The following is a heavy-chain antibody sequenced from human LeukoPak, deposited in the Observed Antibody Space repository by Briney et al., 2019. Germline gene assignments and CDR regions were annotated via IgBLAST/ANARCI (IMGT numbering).Heavy chain of an antibody. CDR2: ISAYNGNT. CDR3: ARDGSSSSSVYYYYGMDV. J-gene: IGHJ6*02. V-gene: IGHV1-18*04. D-gene: IGHD6-6*01. CDR1: GYTFTSYY. Sequence: ASVKVSCKASGYTFTSYYMHWVRQAPGQGLEWMGWISAYNGNTNYAQKLQGRVTMTTDTSTSTAYMELRSLRSDDTAVYYCARDGSSSSSVYYYYGMDVWGQGTTVTVSS.